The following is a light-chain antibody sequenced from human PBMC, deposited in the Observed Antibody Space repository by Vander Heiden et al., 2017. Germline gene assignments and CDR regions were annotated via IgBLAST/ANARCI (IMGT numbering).Light chain of an antibody. J-gene: IGLJ2*01. Sequence: QSALTQPASVSGSPGQSLTISCTGTSSDVGGYNYVSWYQQHPGKAPKLMIYEVSNRPSGVSNRVACSKSGNTASLTISGLQAEDEADYYCSSYTSSSLGVVFGGGTKLTVL. V-gene: IGLV2-14*01. CDR3: SSYTSSSLGVV. CDR2: EVS. CDR1: SSDVGGYNY.